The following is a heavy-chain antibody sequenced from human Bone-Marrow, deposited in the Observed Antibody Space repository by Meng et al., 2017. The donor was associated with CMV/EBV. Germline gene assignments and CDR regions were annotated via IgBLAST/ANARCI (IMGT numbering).Heavy chain of an antibody. J-gene: IGHJ6*02. CDR2: IHHSGST. D-gene: IGHD6-13*01. CDR1: GGSISSYY. CDR3: ARLVWEQPAHGVDV. V-gene: IGHV4-59*04. Sequence: SETLSLTCTVSGGSISSYYWSWIRQPPGKGLEWIGEIHHSGSTYYNPSLKSRVTISVDTSKNQFSLKLSSVTAADTAVYYCARLVWEQPAHGVDVWGQGTTVTVSS.